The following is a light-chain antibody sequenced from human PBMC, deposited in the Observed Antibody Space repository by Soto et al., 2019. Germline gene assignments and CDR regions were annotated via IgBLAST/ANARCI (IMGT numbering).Light chain of an antibody. CDR1: QGIRND. J-gene: IGKJ2*01. Sequence: AMQMTQSPSSLMASVGDRVTITCRASQGIRNDLGWYQQKPGKAPKLLIYAASSLQSGVPSRFSGSGSGTDVTLTISSLQPEDFAPYYCLQDYNFPYTFGQGTKLEIK. V-gene: IGKV1-6*01. CDR2: AAS. CDR3: LQDYNFPYT.